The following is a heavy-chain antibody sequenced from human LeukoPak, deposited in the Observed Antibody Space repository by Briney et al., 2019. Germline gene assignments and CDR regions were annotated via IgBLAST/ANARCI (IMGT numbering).Heavy chain of an antibody. Sequence: SETLSLTCAVSGYSSSSGYYWGWIRQPPGKGLEWIGSFYHSGNSYYNPSLKSRVSISVDTSKNQFSLNLSSVTAADTALYYCARHDFYSNYPHNWFDPWGQGTLVTVSS. D-gene: IGHD4-11*01. J-gene: IGHJ5*02. CDR3: ARHDFYSNYPHNWFDP. V-gene: IGHV4-38-2*01. CDR2: FYHSGNS. CDR1: GYSSSSGYY.